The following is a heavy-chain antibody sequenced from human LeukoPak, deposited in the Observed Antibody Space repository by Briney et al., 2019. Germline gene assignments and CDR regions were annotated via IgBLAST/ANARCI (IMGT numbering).Heavy chain of an antibody. J-gene: IGHJ4*02. CDR1: GGSIRSSSYY. V-gene: IGHV4-39*01. CDR2: LYYSGST. D-gene: IGHD3-22*01. Sequence: PSETLSVTHTVSGGSIRSSSYYWGWIRQPPGQGLERIGSLYYSGSTYYNPSLKSRATISVDTSKNQFYLKLSSVTAADTSVYYCVSSVDYDSSGYSAGYWGQGTLVTVSS. CDR3: VSSVDYDSSGYSAGY.